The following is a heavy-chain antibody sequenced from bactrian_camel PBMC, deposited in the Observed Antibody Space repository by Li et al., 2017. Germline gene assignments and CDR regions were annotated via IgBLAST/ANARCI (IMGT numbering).Heavy chain of an antibody. CDR1: GHSSGVFYC. Sequence: VQLVESGGGSAQPGGSLRLSCDASGHSSGVFYCMAWFRQVPGKEREGLAAVDSGGSTSYAASVKGRFTISQDNDKKTMYLQMDDLKPEDTAMYYCAVKNVPLSLGPDAPIWLGRWLGYGENTGNVWGQGTQVTVS. CDR3: AVKNVPLSLGPDAPIWLGRWLGYGENTGNV. CDR2: VDSGGST. D-gene: IGHD1*01. V-gene: IGHV3S53*01. J-gene: IGHJ4*01.